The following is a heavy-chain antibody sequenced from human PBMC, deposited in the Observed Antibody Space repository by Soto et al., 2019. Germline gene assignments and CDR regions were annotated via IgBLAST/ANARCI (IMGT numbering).Heavy chain of an antibody. CDR2: SSDRRTGNT. Sequence: GGSLRLSCAASGFTFSSYTLNWVRRAPGKGLEWVATSSDRRTGNTHYSDSVRGRFTLSRDYSRNILFLQMDSLRADDTALYYCTTWLTAHFDYWGRGTQVTVSS. J-gene: IGHJ4*02. CDR1: GFTFSSYT. CDR3: TTWLTAHFDY. V-gene: IGHV3-23*01. D-gene: IGHD2-21*02.